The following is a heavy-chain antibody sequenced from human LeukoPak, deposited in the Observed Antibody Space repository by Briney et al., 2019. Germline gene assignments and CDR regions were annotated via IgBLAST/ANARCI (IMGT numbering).Heavy chain of an antibody. CDR3: ARGRWFGELLPQPFDY. CDR2: ISSSSSTI. D-gene: IGHD3-10*01. Sequence: GGSLRLSCAASGFTFSSYSMNWVRQAPGKGLEWVSYISSSSSTIYYADSVKGRFTISRDNAKNSLYLQMNSLRAEDTAVYYCARGRWFGELLPQPFDYWGQGTLVTVSS. J-gene: IGHJ4*02. V-gene: IGHV3-48*04. CDR1: GFTFSSYS.